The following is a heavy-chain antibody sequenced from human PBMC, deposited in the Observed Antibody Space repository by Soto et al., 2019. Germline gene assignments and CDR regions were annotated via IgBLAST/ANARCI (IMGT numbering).Heavy chain of an antibody. CDR3: ARDPLWFGEIGYFDY. CDR2: IDSSSSFI. V-gene: IGHV3-21*06. Sequence: LRLSCAASGFTFSSHAMNWVRQAPGKGLEWISSIDSSSSFIYYADSVRGRFTISRDNAKNSVFLHMSSLRADDTAVYYCARDPLWFGEIGYFDYWGQGALVTVSS. J-gene: IGHJ4*02. D-gene: IGHD3-10*01. CDR1: GFTFSSHA.